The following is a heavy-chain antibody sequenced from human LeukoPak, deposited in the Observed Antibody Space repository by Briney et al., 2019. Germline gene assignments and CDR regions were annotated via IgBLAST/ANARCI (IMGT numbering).Heavy chain of an antibody. D-gene: IGHD4-23*01. J-gene: IGHJ4*02. CDR3: ARDYGGSSPFDY. V-gene: IGHV3-48*03. CDR2: ISSSDSTI. CDR1: GFTFSSYE. Sequence: GGSLRLSCAASGFTFSSYEMHWVHQAPGKGLEWVSYISSSDSTIYYADSVKGRFTISRDNAKNSLYLQMNSLRAEDTAVYYCARDYGGSSPFDYWGQGTLVTVSS.